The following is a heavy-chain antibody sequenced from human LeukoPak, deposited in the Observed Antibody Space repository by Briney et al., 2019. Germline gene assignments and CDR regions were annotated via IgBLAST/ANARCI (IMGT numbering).Heavy chain of an antibody. CDR3: ATEVLAAMNAFDI. V-gene: IGHV3-7*01. J-gene: IGHJ3*02. CDR2: MNQDGSEK. D-gene: IGHD2-2*01. Sequence: QPGGSLRLSCAASGFTFSKFWMSWVRQAPGKGLEWVGNMNQDGSEKYHVDSVKGRFTISRDNAKNSLYLQMNSLRAEDTAIYYCATEVLAAMNAFDIWGQGTMVTVSS. CDR1: GFTFSKFW.